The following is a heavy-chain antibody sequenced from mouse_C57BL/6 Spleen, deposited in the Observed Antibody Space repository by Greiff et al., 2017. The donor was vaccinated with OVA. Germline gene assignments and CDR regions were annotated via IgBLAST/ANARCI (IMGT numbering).Heavy chain of an antibody. V-gene: IGHV1-72*01. CDR1: GYTFTSYW. J-gene: IGHJ4*01. CDR2: IDPNSGGT. Sequence: QVQLQQPGAELVKPGASVKLSCKASGYTFTSYWMHWVKQRPGRDLEWIGRIDPNSGGTKYNEKFKSKATLTVDKPSSTAYMQLSSLTSEDSAVYYCASSYEYYAMDDWGQGTSGTVTS. CDR3: ASSYEYYAMDD. D-gene: IGHD2-10*01.